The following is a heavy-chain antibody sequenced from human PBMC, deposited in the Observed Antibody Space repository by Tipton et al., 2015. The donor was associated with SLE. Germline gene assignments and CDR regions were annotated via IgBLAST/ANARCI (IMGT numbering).Heavy chain of an antibody. V-gene: IGHV4-59*08. Sequence: TLSLTCTISGGSISTYHWSWLRQSPGKGLEWIGYIHHNGSINYNPSLRSQVTMSMDTSQNQFSLKLSPVTAADTAVYYCARHFYNIGWNHFDNWGPGTLVTVSS. CDR2: IHHNGSI. D-gene: IGHD6-19*01. CDR3: ARHFYNIGWNHFDN. CDR1: GGSISTYH. J-gene: IGHJ4*02.